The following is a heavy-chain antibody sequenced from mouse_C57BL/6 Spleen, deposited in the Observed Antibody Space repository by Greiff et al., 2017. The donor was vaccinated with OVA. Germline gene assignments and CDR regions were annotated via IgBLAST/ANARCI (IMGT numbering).Heavy chain of an antibody. J-gene: IGHJ1*03. V-gene: IGHV2-2*01. D-gene: IGHD1-1*01. CDR1: GFSLTSYG. Sequence: QVQLQQSGPGLVQPSQSLSITCTVSGFSLTSYGVHWVRQSPGKGLEWLGVLWCGGSTDYNAAFISRLSISKDNSKSQVFCKMNSLQSDDTAIYYCARSGAHYYGSSPYWYFDVWGTGTTVTVSS. CDR2: LWCGGST. CDR3: ARSGAHYYGSSPYWYFDV.